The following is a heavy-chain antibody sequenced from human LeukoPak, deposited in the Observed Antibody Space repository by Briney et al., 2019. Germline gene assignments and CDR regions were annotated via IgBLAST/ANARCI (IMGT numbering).Heavy chain of an antibody. Sequence: PGGSLRLSCAASGFTFSSYSMNWVRQAPGKGLEWVSSISSSSSYIYYADSVKGRFTISRDNAKNSLYLQMNSLRAADTSVYYCATNQQGYCSSTSCSYYFDYWGQGTLVTVSS. CDR2: ISSSSSYI. D-gene: IGHD2-2*01. J-gene: IGHJ4*02. CDR1: GFTFSSYS. V-gene: IGHV3-21*01. CDR3: ATNQQGYCSSTSCSYYFDY.